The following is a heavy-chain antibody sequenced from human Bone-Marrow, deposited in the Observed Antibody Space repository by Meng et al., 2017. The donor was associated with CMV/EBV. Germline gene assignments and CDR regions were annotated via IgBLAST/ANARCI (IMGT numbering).Heavy chain of an antibody. Sequence: SGPTLVKPTQTLTLTCTFSGFSLSTSPMRVSWIRQPPGKALEWLARIDWDNDKFYSTSLKSRLIISKDTSKNQVVLTMTNVNPVDTATYYCARLATKWGDVWGQGTTVTVSS. J-gene: IGHJ6*02. CDR3: ARLATKWGDV. D-gene: IGHD2-8*01. CDR2: IDWDNDK. V-gene: IGHV2-70D*14. CDR1: GFSLSTSPMR.